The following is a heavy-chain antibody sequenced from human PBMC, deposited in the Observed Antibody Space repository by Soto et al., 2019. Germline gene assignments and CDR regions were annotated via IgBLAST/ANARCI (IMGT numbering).Heavy chain of an antibody. V-gene: IGHV3-23*01. Sequence: GGSLILPCAASGFTSSSHAMSWVRQAPGKGLEWVSAISGSGGSTYYADSVKGRFTISRDNSKNTLYPQMNSLRAEDTAVYYCAKDRGTYIVVVPASFDYWGQGTLVTVSS. CDR2: ISGSGGST. CDR3: AKDRGTYIVVVPASFDY. CDR1: GFTSSSHA. D-gene: IGHD2-2*01. J-gene: IGHJ4*02.